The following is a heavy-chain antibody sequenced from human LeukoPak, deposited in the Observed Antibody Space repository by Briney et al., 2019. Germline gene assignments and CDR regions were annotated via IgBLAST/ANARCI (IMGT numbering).Heavy chain of an antibody. D-gene: IGHD3-10*01. CDR3: SRQGDLFDY. V-gene: IGHV1-2*06. CDR1: GYTFTGYY. J-gene: IGHJ4*02. Sequence: EASVKVSCMASGYTFTGYYMHWVRQAPREGLEWIGRINPNSGGTNYAKKFEDTANMTRDTSISTAYMELSRLRSYDTAVYYCSRQGDLFDYWGQGTLVTVSS. CDR2: INPNSGGT.